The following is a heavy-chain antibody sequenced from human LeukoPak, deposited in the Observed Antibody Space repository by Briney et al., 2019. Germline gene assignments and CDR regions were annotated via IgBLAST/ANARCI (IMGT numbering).Heavy chain of an antibody. Sequence: SETLSLTCTVSCGSISSYYWSWIRQPAGKGLEWIGCIYTSGSTNYNPSLKSRVTMSVDTSKNQFSLKLSSVTASDTAVYYCARDDIAVAGAFDIWGQGTMVTVSS. CDR1: CGSISSYY. CDR2: IYTSGST. D-gene: IGHD6-19*01. V-gene: IGHV4-4*07. J-gene: IGHJ3*02. CDR3: ARDDIAVAGAFDI.